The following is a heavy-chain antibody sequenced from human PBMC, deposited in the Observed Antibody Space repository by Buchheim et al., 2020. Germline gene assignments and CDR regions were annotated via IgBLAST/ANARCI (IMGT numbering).Heavy chain of an antibody. CDR3: ATEGRGGVSDY. CDR1: GFTFSNYA. CDR2: ISGSDGST. J-gene: IGHJ4*02. Sequence: EVQLLESGGGLAQPGGSLRLSCAASGFTFSNYAMGWVRQAPGKGLEWVSVISGSDGSTYYADSVKGRFTIYRDNSKNTVYLQINSLRAEDTAKYHCATEGRGGVSDYWGQGTL. D-gene: IGHD3-10*01. V-gene: IGHV3-23*01.